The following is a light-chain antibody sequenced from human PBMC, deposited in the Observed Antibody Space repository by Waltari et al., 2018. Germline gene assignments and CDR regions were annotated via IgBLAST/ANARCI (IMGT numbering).Light chain of an antibody. CDR1: SSDVGGYNL. V-gene: IGLV2-14*01. CDR3: TSYITTRGDWV. Sequence: QSALTQPASVSGSPGQSITISCTGTSSDVGGYNLVSWHQQHPGKAPKLIMYEVSNRPLGVSNRFSGSESGNTASLTISGLQAEDEADYYCTSYITTRGDWVFGGGTKLTVL. CDR2: EVS. J-gene: IGLJ3*02.